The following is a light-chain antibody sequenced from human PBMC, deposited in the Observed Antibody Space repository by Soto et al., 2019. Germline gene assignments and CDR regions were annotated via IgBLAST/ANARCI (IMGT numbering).Light chain of an antibody. Sequence: EIVMTQSPATLSVSPGERVTLSCRASQSVKNNLTWYQQKPGQAPRLLIYDASNRATGVPARFSGSGTGTEFSRSISGLEPADFAVYYCQDRSHWTFGRGTKVDMK. CDR2: DAS. V-gene: IGKV3D-11*02. CDR3: QDRSHWT. J-gene: IGKJ3*01. CDR1: QSVKNN.